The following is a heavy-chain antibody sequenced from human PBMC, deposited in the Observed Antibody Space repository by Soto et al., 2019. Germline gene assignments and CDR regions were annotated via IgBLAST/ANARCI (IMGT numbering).Heavy chain of an antibody. D-gene: IGHD3-10*01. CDR2: INGGSGNT. Sequence: ASVKVSCKSSGFTFTSYAIHWLRQAPGQRPQWMGWINGGSGNTKYSQDFQGRVTFTRDTFATTAYLELSSLRSEGTAVYYCARVPPWGNSAGDYYIQHYDSWGQGTPVTVSS. V-gene: IGHV1-3*01. CDR3: ARVPPWGNSAGDYYIQHYDS. CDR1: GFTFTSYA. J-gene: IGHJ4*02.